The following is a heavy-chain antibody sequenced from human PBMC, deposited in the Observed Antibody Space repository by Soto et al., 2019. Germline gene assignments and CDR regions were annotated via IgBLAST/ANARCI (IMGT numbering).Heavy chain of an antibody. Sequence: QVQLQESGPGLVKPSETLSLTCTVSSDSIAGENWWSWVRQPPGLGLEWIGEVFHTGGTNYNPSLKSRVTMEVDKSNTQFSLKLISATAADTAVYYCARVFSSGSGWMYYFDFWGQGTLVSVSS. D-gene: IGHD6-19*01. CDR3: ARVFSSGSGWMYYFDF. CDR1: SDSIAGENW. V-gene: IGHV4-4*02. J-gene: IGHJ4*02. CDR2: VFHTGGT.